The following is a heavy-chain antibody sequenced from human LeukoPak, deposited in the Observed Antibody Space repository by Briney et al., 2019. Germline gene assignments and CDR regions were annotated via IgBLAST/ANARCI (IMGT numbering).Heavy chain of an antibody. CDR1: GGSFSGYY. Sequence: SETLSLTCAVYGGSFSGYYWSWIRQPPGKGLEWIGEINHSGSTNYNPSLKSRVTISVDTSKNQFSLKLSSVTAADTAVYYCARARGYSYGALFYGMDVWGQGTTVTVSS. V-gene: IGHV4-34*01. D-gene: IGHD5-18*01. CDR2: INHSGST. CDR3: ARARGYSYGALFYGMDV. J-gene: IGHJ6*02.